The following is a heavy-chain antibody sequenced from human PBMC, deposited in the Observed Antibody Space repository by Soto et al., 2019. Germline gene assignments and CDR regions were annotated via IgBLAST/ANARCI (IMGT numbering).Heavy chain of an antibody. CDR2: ISYDGSNK. Sequence: QVQLVESGGGVVQPGRSLRLSCAASGFTFSSYAMHWVRQAPGKGLEWVAVISYDGSNKYYADSVKGRFTISRDNSKNTLYLQMNSLRAEDTAVYHCAREKLGLDVWGQGTTVTVSS. J-gene: IGHJ6*02. CDR1: GFTFSSYA. V-gene: IGHV3-30-3*01. D-gene: IGHD7-27*01. CDR3: AREKLGLDV.